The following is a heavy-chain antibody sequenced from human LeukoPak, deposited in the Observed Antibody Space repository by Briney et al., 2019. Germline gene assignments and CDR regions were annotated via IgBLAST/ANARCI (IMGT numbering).Heavy chain of an antibody. CDR3: ATGLVVGASDAFDI. Sequence: VATVKTSCKVSGYTFTDYYMHWVQQAPGKGLEWMGLVDPEDGETIYAEKFQGRVTITADTSTDTAYMELSSLRSEDTAVYYCATGLVVGASDAFDIWGQGTMVTVSS. CDR1: GYTFTDYY. J-gene: IGHJ3*02. D-gene: IGHD1-26*01. CDR2: VDPEDGET. V-gene: IGHV1-69-2*01.